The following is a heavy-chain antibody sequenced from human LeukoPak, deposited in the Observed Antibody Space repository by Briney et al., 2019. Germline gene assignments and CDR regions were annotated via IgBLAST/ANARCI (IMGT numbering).Heavy chain of an antibody. V-gene: IGHV1-18*01. D-gene: IGHD7-27*01. CDR2: ISAYNDNA. J-gene: IGHJ4*02. Sequence: GASGKVSCKPSGYIFTNYGISWVRQAPGQGREGMGWISAYNDNAHYAQRLEGRVTMTSETSTRTAYMELSSLRSDDTAVYYCARSTLGIEFDYWGQGSLVTVSS. CDR3: ARSTLGIEFDY. CDR1: GYIFTNYG.